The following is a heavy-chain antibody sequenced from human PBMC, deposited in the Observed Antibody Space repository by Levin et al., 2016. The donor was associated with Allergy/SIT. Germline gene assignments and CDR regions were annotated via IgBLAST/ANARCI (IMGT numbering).Heavy chain of an antibody. Sequence: ASVKVSCKASGYNFDTYGVSWVRQAPGQGLEWLGWVSAHNGLGVHAQKVHGRVDFTTDTSTRTAYMELRDLRSDDTAVYYCARDCGGGTCPPHGSHYDNYYGLDVWGQGTTVIVSS. CDR1: GYNFDTYG. J-gene: IGHJ6*02. CDR3: ARDCGGGTCPPHGSHYDNYYGLDV. D-gene: IGHD2-15*01. CDR2: VSAHNGLG. V-gene: IGHV1-18*01.